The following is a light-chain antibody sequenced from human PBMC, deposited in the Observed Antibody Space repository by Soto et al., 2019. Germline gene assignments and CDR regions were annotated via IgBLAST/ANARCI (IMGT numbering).Light chain of an antibody. CDR2: EVS. J-gene: IGLJ3*02. CDR3: TSYAGRDIGV. Sequence: QSALTQPPSASGSPGQSVTISCTGTSSDVGAYNYVSWYQQYPGKAPKLMIYEVSKRPSGVPDRFSGSKSGKTASLTVSGLHPEDEADYCWTSYAGRDIGVFGGGTKLTVL. V-gene: IGLV2-8*01. CDR1: SSDVGAYNY.